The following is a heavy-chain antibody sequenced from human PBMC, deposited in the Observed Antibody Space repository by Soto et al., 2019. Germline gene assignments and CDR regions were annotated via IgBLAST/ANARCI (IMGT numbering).Heavy chain of an antibody. CDR1: GYTFTGYY. J-gene: IGHJ3*02. Sequence: ASVKVSCKXSGYTFTGYYMHWVRQAPGQGLEWMGWINPNSGGTNYAQKFQGRVTMTRDTSISTAYMELSRLRSDDTAVHYCARVRLLLAMDAFDIWGQGTMVTVSS. CDR3: ARVRLLLAMDAFDI. CDR2: INPNSGGT. D-gene: IGHD5-18*01. V-gene: IGHV1-2*02.